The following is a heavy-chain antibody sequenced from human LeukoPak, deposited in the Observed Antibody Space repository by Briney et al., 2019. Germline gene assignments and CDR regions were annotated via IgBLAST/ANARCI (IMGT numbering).Heavy chain of an antibody. V-gene: IGHV4-59*08. CDR2: IYYSGHT. CDR3: ARRGRNSSGWQDYL. D-gene: IGHD6-25*01. CDR1: GGSISDYY. J-gene: IGHJ4*02. Sequence: SETLSLTCTVSGGSISDYYWNWIRQPPGKGLEWIGYIYYSGHTTYNPSLKSRVTMSVDTAKNQFSLKLRSVTAVDTAVYYCARRGRNSSGWQDYLWGQGTLVTVSS.